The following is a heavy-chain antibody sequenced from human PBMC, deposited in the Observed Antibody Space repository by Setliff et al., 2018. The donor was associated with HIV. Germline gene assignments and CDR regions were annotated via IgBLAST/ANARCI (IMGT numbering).Heavy chain of an antibody. CDR1: GGSISSSSYY. Sequence: SETLSLTCTVSGGSISSSSYYWGWIRQPPGKGLEWIGSMYYSGSTYYNPSLKSRVTISVDTSKNQFSLKLSSVTAADTAVYYCARRGDYGGMGYWGLGTLVTVSS. J-gene: IGHJ4*02. CDR2: MYYSGST. D-gene: IGHD4-17*01. CDR3: ARRGDYGGMGY. V-gene: IGHV4-39*01.